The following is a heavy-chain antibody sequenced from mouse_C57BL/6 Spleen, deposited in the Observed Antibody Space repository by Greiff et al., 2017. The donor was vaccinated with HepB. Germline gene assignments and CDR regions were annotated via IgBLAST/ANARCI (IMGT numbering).Heavy chain of an antibody. J-gene: IGHJ1*03. V-gene: IGHV1-85*01. CDR2: IYPRDGST. Sequence: VKLMESGPELVKPGASVKLSCKASGYTFTSYDINWVKQRPGQGLEWIGWIYPRDGSTKYNEKFKGKATLTVDTSSSTAYMELHSLTSEDSAVYFCARKSNDWYFDVWGTGTTVTVSS. CDR1: GYTFTSYD. CDR3: ARKSNDWYFDV. D-gene: IGHD2-5*01.